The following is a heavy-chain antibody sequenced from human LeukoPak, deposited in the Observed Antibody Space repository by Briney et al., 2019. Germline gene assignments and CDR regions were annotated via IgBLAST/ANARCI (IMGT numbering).Heavy chain of an antibody. CDR1: GFTFSSYA. V-gene: IGHV3-23*01. CDR3: AKALTNWQFDY. D-gene: IGHD1-1*01. J-gene: IGHJ4*02. Sequence: PGGSLRLSCAASGFTFSSYAMSWVRQAPVKGLEWVSAISGSGGYTYYADSVKGRFTISRDNSKNTLYLQMNSLRAEDTALYYCAKALTNWQFDYWSRGTLVSVSS. CDR2: ISGSGGYT.